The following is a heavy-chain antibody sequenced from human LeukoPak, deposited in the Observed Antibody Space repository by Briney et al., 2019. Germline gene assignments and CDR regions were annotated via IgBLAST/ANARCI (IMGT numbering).Heavy chain of an antibody. J-gene: IGHJ2*01. CDR1: GFTFSSCA. V-gene: IGHV3-23*01. CDR2: ISGSGGTT. Sequence: QPGGSLRLSCAASGFTFSSCAMSWVRQAPGKGLEWVSAISGSGGTTYYADSVKGRFTISRDNSKNTLYLQMNSLRAEDTAVYYCEKGHEGDWYFDLWGRGTLVTVSS. CDR3: EKGHEGDWYFDL.